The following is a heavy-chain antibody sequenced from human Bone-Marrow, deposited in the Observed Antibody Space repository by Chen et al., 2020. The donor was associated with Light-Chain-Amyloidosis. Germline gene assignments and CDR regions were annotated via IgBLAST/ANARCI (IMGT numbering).Heavy chain of an antibody. V-gene: IGHV4-34*01. Sequence: KXSEXLXLTCAVYGGSFSGYYWSWIRQPPGKGLGWIGEINHSGSTNYNPSLKSRVTISVDTSKNQFSLXXXXXXXXXXAVXXXARDGPIYRRGYMFDPWGQGTLVTVSS. CDR2: INHSGST. CDR3: ARDGPIYRRGYMFDP. J-gene: IGHJ5*02. CDR1: GGSFSGYY. D-gene: IGHD5-18*01.